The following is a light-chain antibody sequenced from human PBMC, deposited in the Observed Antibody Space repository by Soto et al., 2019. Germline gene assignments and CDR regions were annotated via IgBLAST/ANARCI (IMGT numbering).Light chain of an antibody. V-gene: IGKV1-5*01. CDR2: DAS. CDR1: QSISSW. J-gene: IGKJ1*01. CDR3: QQYNNDWT. Sequence: DIQMTQSPSTLSASVGDGVTITCRASQSISSWLAWYQQKPGKAPKLLIYDASSLESGVPSRFSGSGSATEFTLTISSLQPDDFATYYCQQYNNDWTFGQGTKVDIK.